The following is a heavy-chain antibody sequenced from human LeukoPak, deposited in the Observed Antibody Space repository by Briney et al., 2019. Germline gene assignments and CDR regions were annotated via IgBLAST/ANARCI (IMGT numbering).Heavy chain of an antibody. V-gene: IGHV4-59*01. D-gene: IGHD1-26*01. CDR1: GGSFSTYY. J-gene: IGHJ4*02. CDR2: FYYSGST. CDR3: ARGQGGNYYLNYFDY. Sequence: PSETLSLTCTVTGGSFSTYYWSWIRQPPGKGLEWIGHFYYSGSTNYNPSLKSRVTISVDTSRNQFSLKLTSVTATDTAVYYCARGQGGNYYLNYFDYWGQGALVTVSS.